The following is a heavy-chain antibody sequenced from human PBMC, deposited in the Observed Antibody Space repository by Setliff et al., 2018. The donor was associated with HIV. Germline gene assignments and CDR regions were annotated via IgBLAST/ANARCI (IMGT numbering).Heavy chain of an antibody. Sequence: SETLSLTCTVSGYPISSGYYWGWIRQPPGKGLEWIGSIYHSGTTYYNPSLKSRVTISVDTSKNQFSLKLSSVTAADTAVYYCARVSSRGIAARPPLFDYWGQGTLVTVSS. CDR1: GYPISSGYY. J-gene: IGHJ4*02. CDR2: IYHSGTT. D-gene: IGHD6-6*01. CDR3: ARVSSRGIAARPPLFDY. V-gene: IGHV4-38-2*02.